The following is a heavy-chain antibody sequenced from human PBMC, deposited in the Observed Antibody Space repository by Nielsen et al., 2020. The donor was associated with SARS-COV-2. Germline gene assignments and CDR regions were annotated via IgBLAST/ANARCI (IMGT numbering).Heavy chain of an antibody. CDR2: ISSSGVTT. V-gene: IGHV3-23*01. J-gene: IGHJ4*02. D-gene: IGHD5-18*01. CDR3: AKGRYSYDY. Sequence: GSLRLSCVASGFTFSSYAMSWVRQGRGKGLEWVSGISSSGVTTYYADSVKGRFTISRDNSKNTVFLQMNSLRVEDTAKYYCAKGRYSYDYWGQGTLVTVSS. CDR1: GFTFSSYA.